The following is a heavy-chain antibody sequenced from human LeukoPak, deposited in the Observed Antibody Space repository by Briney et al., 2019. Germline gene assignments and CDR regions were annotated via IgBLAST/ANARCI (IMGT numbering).Heavy chain of an antibody. CDR2: INHNGST. CDR1: GGSFSGYY. J-gene: IGHJ4*02. CDR3: ARGGSSYYGSGSYYNY. Sequence: SETLSLTCAVYGGSFSGYYWSWIRQPPGKGLEWIGEINHNGSTNYNPSLKSRVTISVDTSKNQFSLKLSSVTAADTAVYYCARGGSSYYGSGSYYNYWSQGTLVTVSS. D-gene: IGHD3-10*01. V-gene: IGHV4-34*01.